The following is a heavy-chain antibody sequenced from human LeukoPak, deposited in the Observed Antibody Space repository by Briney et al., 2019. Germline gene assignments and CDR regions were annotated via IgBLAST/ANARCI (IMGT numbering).Heavy chain of an antibody. V-gene: IGHV3-30*02. Sequence: QSGGSLRLSCAASGFTFSSYGMHWVRQAPGKGLEWVAFIRYDGSNKYYADSVKGRFTISRDNSKNTLYLQMNSLRAEDTAVYYCAKPGDLWFGELFSTNWFDPWGQGTLVTVSS. CDR1: GFTFSSYG. CDR2: IRYDGSNK. J-gene: IGHJ5*02. D-gene: IGHD3-10*01. CDR3: AKPGDLWFGELFSTNWFDP.